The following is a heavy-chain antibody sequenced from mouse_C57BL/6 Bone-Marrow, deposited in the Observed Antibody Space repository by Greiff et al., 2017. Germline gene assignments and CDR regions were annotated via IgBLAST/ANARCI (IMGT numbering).Heavy chain of an antibody. CDR3: TREGSTMITGYYFDY. V-gene: IGHV1-15*01. Sequence: QVQLKQAGAELVRPGASVTLSCKASGYTFTDYEMHWVKQTPVHGLEWIGAIDPETGGTAYNQKFKGKAILTADKSSSTAYLELRSLTSEDSAVYYCTREGSTMITGYYFDYWGQGTTLTVSS. J-gene: IGHJ2*01. D-gene: IGHD2-4*01. CDR1: GYTFTDYE. CDR2: IDPETGGT.